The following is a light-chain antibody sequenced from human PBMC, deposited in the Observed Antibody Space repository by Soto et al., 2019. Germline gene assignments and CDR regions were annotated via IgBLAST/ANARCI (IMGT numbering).Light chain of an antibody. Sequence: QSVLTQPPSASGAPGQSVSISCSGSISNIGSNTVNWYQQLPGTAPRLLIYNDDRRHSGVPDRFSGSKSGTSASLAISGLQPEDEADYHCAVWDDSLGGFVAFGGGTKVTVL. CDR1: ISNIGSNT. V-gene: IGLV1-44*01. CDR2: NDD. J-gene: IGLJ2*01. CDR3: AVWDDSLGGFVA.